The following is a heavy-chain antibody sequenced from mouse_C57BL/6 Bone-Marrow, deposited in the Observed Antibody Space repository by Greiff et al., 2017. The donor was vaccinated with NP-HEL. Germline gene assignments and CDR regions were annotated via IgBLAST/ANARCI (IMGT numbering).Heavy chain of an antibody. CDR3: ARSYGSESSAYYLDY. CDR1: GFSLTSYA. D-gene: IGHD1-1*01. CDR2: IWTGGGT. J-gene: IGHJ2*01. V-gene: IGHV2-9-1*01. Sequence: QVQLKESGPGLVAPSPSLSITCTASGFSLTSYAISWVRQPPGKGLEWLGVIWTGGGTNYNSALNSRLSISKDNSKSQVYIKMNSLQTDDTAGYYCARSYGSESSAYYLDYWGQGTTLTVSS.